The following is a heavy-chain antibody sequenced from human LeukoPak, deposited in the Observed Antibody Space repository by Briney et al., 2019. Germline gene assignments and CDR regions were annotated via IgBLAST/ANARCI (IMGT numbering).Heavy chain of an antibody. J-gene: IGHJ4*02. CDR2: INPNSGGT. CDR3: AREPYPFWSGYYLGTYYFDY. Sequence: ASVKVSCKASGYTFTGYYMHWVRQAPGQGLEWMGWINPNSGGTNYAQKFQGRVTMTRDTSISTAYMELSRLRSDDTAVYYCAREPYPFWSGYYLGTYYFDYWGQGTLVTVSS. V-gene: IGHV1-2*02. D-gene: IGHD3-3*01. CDR1: GYTFTGYY.